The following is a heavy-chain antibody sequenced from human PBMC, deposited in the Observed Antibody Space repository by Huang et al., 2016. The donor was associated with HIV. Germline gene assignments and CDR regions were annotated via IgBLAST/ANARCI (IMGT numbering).Heavy chain of an antibody. CDR3: ARDVLGYYYDSSGYNNWFDP. CDR2: INAGNGKT. V-gene: IGHV1-3*01. J-gene: IGHJ5*02. D-gene: IGHD3-22*01. CDR1: GYTFTSYA. Sequence: QVQLVQSGAEVKKPGASVKVSCKASGYTFTSYAMHWVRQAPGQRLEWMGRINAGNGKTKDSQKFQGRVTFSRDTSASTAYMELRSLRTEDTAVYYCARDVLGYYYDSSGYNNWFDPWGQGTLVTVSS.